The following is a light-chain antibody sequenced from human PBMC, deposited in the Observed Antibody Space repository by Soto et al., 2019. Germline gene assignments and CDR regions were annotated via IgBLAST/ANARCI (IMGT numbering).Light chain of an antibody. CDR2: EVY. Sequence: QSVLTQPASVSGSPGQSITIPCTGTSSDVGGYNYVSWYQQHPGRAPKLMIYEVYNRPSGVSNRSSGSKSGNTASLTISGLQPEDEADYYCTSYTNRYTFVFGTGTKVTVL. V-gene: IGLV2-14*01. CDR1: SSDVGGYNY. J-gene: IGLJ1*01. CDR3: TSYTNRYTFV.